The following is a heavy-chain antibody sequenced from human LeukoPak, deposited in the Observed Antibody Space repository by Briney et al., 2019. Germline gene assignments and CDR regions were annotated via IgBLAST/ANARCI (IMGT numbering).Heavy chain of an antibody. D-gene: IGHD6-13*01. Sequence: SETLSLTCAVSGGSISSSNWWSWVRQTPGNGLEWIGEIYHSGSTNYNPSLKSRVTISVDKSKNQFSLKLTSVTAADTAVYYCASIAAAEWFDPWGQGTLVTVSS. J-gene: IGHJ5*02. CDR2: IYHSGST. CDR1: GGSISSSNW. CDR3: ASIAAAEWFDP. V-gene: IGHV4-4*02.